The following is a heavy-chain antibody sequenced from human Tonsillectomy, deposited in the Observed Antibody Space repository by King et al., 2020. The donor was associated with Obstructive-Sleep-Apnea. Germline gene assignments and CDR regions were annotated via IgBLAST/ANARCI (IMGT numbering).Heavy chain of an antibody. D-gene: IGHD5-18*01. CDR1: GGTFTSYA. J-gene: IGHJ6*02. V-gene: IGHV1-69*10. Sequence: QLVQSGAEVKKPGSSVKVSCKASGGTFTSYAISLVRQAPGQGLEWMGGIIPILGIANYAQKFQGRVTSTADTSTSTAYMELSSLGSEDTAVYYCARTEDTAMAAYYYYGMDVWGQGTTVTVSS. CDR2: IIPILGIA. CDR3: ARTEDTAMAAYYYYGMDV.